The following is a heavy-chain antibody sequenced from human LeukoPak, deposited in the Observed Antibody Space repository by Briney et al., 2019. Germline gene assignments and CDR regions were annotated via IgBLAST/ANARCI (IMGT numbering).Heavy chain of an antibody. Sequence: GGSLRLSCAASGFTFSSYAMHWVRQAPGKGLEYVSAISSNGGSTYYANSVKGRFTTSRDNSKNTLCLQMGSLRAEDMAVYYCARGPDLYCSSTSCYASDYWGQGTLVTVSS. V-gene: IGHV3-64*01. J-gene: IGHJ4*02. CDR2: ISSNGGST. CDR3: ARGPDLYCSSTSCYASDY. CDR1: GFTFSSYA. D-gene: IGHD2-2*01.